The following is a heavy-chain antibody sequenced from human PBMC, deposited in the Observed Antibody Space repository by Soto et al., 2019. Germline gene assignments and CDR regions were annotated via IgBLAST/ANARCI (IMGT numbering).Heavy chain of an antibody. CDR1: GGSTSDKSYF. CDR2: MYYSGSS. CDR3: ARQRLLRLKPDFDI. D-gene: IGHD2-21*02. J-gene: IGHJ4*02. V-gene: IGHV4-39*01. Sequence: LSLTCSVSGGSTSDKSYFWGWVRQSPGKGLEWIGSMYYSGSSYYNPSLKSRVAISVDTSRNQFSLKLRSVTAADTAVYFCARQRLLRLKPDFDIWGQGTLVTVSS.